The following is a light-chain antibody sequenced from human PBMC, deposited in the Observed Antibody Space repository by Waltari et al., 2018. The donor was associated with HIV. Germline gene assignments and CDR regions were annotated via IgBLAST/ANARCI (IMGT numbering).Light chain of an antibody. V-gene: IGKV1-39*01. CDR2: DGS. Sequence: DIQMTQSPSSLSASVGDRVTITCRASQKISIFLNWYQQKPGKAPDLLIYDGSALQSGVPSRFSCSGSGTEFTLTSISLQPEDFATYYCQQSYMAPLTFGGGTKVEIK. CDR3: QQSYMAPLT. CDR1: QKISIF. J-gene: IGKJ4*01.